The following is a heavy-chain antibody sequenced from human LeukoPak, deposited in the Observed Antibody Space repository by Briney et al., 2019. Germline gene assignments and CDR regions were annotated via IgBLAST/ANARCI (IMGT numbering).Heavy chain of an antibody. CDR1: GFTFGTYG. J-gene: IGHJ4*02. CDR2: ISSRSDSE. Sequence: GGSLRLSCASSGFTFGTYGMNWVRQAPAKGLEWVSYISSRSDSENYADSVKGRFTISRDNIRNLLYLQMNSLRAEDTAVYFCARDSTRILGLFDYWGQGTLVTISS. CDR3: ARDSTRILGLFDY. D-gene: IGHD2/OR15-2a*01. V-gene: IGHV3-48*01.